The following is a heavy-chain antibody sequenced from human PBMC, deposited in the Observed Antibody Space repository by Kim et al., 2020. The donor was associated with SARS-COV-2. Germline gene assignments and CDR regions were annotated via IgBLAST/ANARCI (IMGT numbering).Heavy chain of an antibody. V-gene: IGHV4-59*08. CDR2: IYYSGST. Sequence: SETLSLTYTVSGGSISSYYWTWIRQPPGKGLEWIGYIYYSGSTNYNPSLKSRVIISVDTSKNQFSLKLNSVTAADTAMYYCASFSWIQLWLTWGQGTLVTVSS. J-gene: IGHJ5*02. CDR3: ASFSWIQLWLT. CDR1: GGSISSYY. D-gene: IGHD5-18*01.